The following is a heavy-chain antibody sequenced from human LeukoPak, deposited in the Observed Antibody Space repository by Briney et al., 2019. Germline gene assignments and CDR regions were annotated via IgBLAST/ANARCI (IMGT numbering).Heavy chain of an antibody. CDR3: ARYHGSGSYFTADYYFDF. CDR1: GGSISSGYY. CDR2: IYHSGST. J-gene: IGHJ4*02. D-gene: IGHD3-10*01. V-gene: IGHV4-38-2*02. Sequence: SETLSLTCTVSGGSISSGYYWGWIRQPPGKGLEWIGSIYHSGSTYYNPSLKSRVTISVDTSKNQFSLKLSSVTAADTAVYYCARYHGSGSYFTADYYFDFWGQGTLVTVSS.